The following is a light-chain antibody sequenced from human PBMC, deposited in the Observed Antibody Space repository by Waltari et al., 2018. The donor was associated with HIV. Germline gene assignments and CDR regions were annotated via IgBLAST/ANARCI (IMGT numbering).Light chain of an antibody. Sequence: QSVLTQPPSVPAAPGQKVSISCSGSSSNIGNHYVTWYQQFPGTATKLLIYDNNKRPSGIPDRFSGSKSGTSATLGVTGLQTGDEADYYCGTWDSSLRAVVFGGGTKLTVL. CDR1: SSNIGNHY. CDR3: GTWDSSLRAVV. CDR2: DNN. J-gene: IGLJ2*01. V-gene: IGLV1-51*01.